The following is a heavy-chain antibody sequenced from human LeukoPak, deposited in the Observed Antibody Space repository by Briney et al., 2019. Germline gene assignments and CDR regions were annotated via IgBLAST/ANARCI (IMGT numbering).Heavy chain of an antibody. Sequence: HGESLKISCKGSGYMFTNYWIGWVRQMPGKGLEWMGIIYPGDSDTRYSPSFQGHVTISVDRSISTAYLQWSSLMASDTAVYYCARQSAGITTLWGQGTLVTVSS. V-gene: IGHV5-51*01. CDR2: IYPGDSDT. D-gene: IGHD3-10*01. CDR1: GYMFTNYW. J-gene: IGHJ4*02. CDR3: ARQSAGITTL.